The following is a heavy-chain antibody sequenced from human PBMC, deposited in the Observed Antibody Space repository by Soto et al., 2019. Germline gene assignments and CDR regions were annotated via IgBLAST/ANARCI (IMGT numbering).Heavy chain of an antibody. V-gene: IGHV3-74*03. Sequence: GGSLRLSCVVSGFTFSTTWMHWVRQAPGKGLVWVSRIDADDSGATYADSVKGRFTISRDNSKNTLYPQMNSLRAEDTAVYSCAKGPPTYYYDSSDDYYFDCWGRGTLVTVSS. J-gene: IGHJ4*02. D-gene: IGHD3-22*01. CDR2: IDADDSGA. CDR1: GFTFSTTW. CDR3: AKGPPTYYYDSSDDYYFDC.